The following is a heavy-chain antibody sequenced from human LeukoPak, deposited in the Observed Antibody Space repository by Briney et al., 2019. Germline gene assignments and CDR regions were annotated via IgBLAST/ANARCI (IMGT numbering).Heavy chain of an antibody. CDR1: VGSFSGYY. V-gene: IGHV4-34*01. CDR3: ARGVEMAGFDY. Sequence: SETLSLTCAVYVGSFSGYYWSWVRQPPGKGLEWIGEINHCGSTNFNSSHKSRLTISVDTSRNQFSLKLSSVTAADTAVYYCARGVEMAGFDYWGQGNLVTVSS. J-gene: IGHJ4*02. CDR2: INHCGST. D-gene: IGHD5-24*01.